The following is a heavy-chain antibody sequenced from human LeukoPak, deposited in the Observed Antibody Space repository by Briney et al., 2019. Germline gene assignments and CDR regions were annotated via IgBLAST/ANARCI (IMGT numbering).Heavy chain of an antibody. CDR2: IYHSGST. D-gene: IGHD5-12*01. V-gene: IGHV4-38-2*02. J-gene: IGHJ4*02. Sequence: PSETLSLTCTVSGYSISSGYYWGWLRQPPGKGLEWIGSIYHSGSTYYNPSLKSRVTISVDTSKNQFSLKLSSVTAADTAVYYCARAKSKWLRFLLDYWGQGTLVTVSS. CDR1: GYSISSGYY. CDR3: ARAKSKWLRFLLDY.